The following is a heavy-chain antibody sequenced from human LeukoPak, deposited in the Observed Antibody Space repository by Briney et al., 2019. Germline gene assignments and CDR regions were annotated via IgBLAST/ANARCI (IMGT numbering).Heavy chain of an antibody. CDR3: AREMGFTDKPPFDY. V-gene: IGHV3-33*01. CDR1: GFTFSSYG. CDR2: IWYDGSNK. D-gene: IGHD2-8*02. Sequence: PGRSLRLSCAASGFTFSSYGMHWVRQAPGKGLEWVAVIWYDGSNKYYADSVKGRFTISRDNSKNTLYLQMNSLRAEDTAVYHCAREMGFTDKPPFDYWGQGTLVTVSS. J-gene: IGHJ4*02.